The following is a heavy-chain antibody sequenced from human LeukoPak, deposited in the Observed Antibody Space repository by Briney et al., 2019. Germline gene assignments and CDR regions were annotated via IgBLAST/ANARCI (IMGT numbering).Heavy chain of an antibody. CDR1: GFTFSSYA. Sequence: GSLRLSCAASGFTFSSYAMSWARQSPGKGLEWVSAITGSGGSTYYADSVKGRFTISRDNSKKTLYLQMNSLRAEDTAVYYCAKMDSGSYYVLDYWGQGTLVTVSS. CDR2: ITGSGGST. CDR3: AKMDSGSYYVLDY. J-gene: IGHJ4*02. V-gene: IGHV3-23*01. D-gene: IGHD1-26*01.